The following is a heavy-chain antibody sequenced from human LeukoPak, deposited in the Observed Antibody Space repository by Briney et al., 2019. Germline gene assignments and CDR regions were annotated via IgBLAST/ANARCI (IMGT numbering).Heavy chain of an antibody. Sequence: ASAKVSCKASGYTFIRYYIHWVRQAPGQGPEWMGIINPSGGTTSYAQKFQGRVTMTRDTSTSTVYMELSSLRSEDTAVYSCARARDYGGNSADYWGQGTLVTVSS. J-gene: IGHJ4*02. V-gene: IGHV1-46*01. D-gene: IGHD4-23*01. CDR2: INPSGGTT. CDR3: ARARDYGGNSADY. CDR1: GYTFIRYY.